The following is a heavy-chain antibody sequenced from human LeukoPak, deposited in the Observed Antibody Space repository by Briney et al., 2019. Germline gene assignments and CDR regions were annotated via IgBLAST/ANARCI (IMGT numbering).Heavy chain of an antibody. CDR1: GFTFSSYW. CDR3: ARVSREVDSSSSYRAVDY. Sequence: GGSLRLSCAASGFTFSSYWMSWVRQAPGKGLEWVANIKQDGGEKNYVDSVKGRFTISRDNANNSLYLQMNSLRAEDTAVYYCARVSREVDSSSSYRAVDYWGQGTLVTVSS. V-gene: IGHV3-7*01. J-gene: IGHJ4*02. D-gene: IGHD6-6*01. CDR2: IKQDGGEK.